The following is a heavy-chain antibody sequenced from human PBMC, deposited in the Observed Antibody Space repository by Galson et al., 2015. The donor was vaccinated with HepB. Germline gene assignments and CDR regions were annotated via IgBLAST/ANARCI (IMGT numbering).Heavy chain of an antibody. D-gene: IGHD3-3*01. J-gene: IGHJ4*02. Sequence: SLRLSCAASGFTFSGSDVHWVRRASGKGLEWVGHSRGKPKNYATAYAAPVKGRFTISRDDSETTAYLQMSTLRTEDTAVYYCFGEGGYWGQGTLVTVSS. CDR1: GFTFSGSD. CDR2: SRGKPKNYAT. V-gene: IGHV3-73*01. CDR3: FGEGGY.